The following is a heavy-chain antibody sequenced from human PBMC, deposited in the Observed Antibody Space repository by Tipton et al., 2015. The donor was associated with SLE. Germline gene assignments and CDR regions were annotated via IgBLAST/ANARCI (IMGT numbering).Heavy chain of an antibody. D-gene: IGHD3-22*01. CDR1: GFTFSSYS. CDR2: ISSSSSTI. V-gene: IGHV3-48*01. J-gene: IGHJ5*02. CDR3: ASFGSSGYREWFDP. Sequence: SLRLSCAASGFTFSSYSMNWVRQAPGKGLEWVSYISSSSSTIYYADSVKGRFTISRDNAKNSLYLQMNSLRAEDTAVYYCASFGSSGYREWFDPWGQGTLVTVSS.